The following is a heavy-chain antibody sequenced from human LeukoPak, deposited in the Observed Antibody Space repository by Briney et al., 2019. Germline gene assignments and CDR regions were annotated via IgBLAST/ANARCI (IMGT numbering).Heavy chain of an antibody. CDR3: ARDGVFIVGATTGYYYGMDD. Sequence: ASVKVSCKASGYTVTGYYMHWVRQAPGQGREWMGWNNPNSGGTNYAQKFQGRVTMTRDTSISTAYMELSRLRSDDTAVYYCARDGVFIVGATTGYYYGMDDWGQRTTVTVSS. CDR1: GYTVTGYY. V-gene: IGHV1-2*02. CDR2: NNPNSGGT. J-gene: IGHJ6*02. D-gene: IGHD1-26*01.